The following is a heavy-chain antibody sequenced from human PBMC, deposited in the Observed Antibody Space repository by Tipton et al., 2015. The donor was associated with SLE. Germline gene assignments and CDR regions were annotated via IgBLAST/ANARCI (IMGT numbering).Heavy chain of an antibody. CDR2: IYYSGST. CDR3: ARTWGSGIPGAFDI. D-gene: IGHD7-27*01. V-gene: IGHV4-39*07. Sequence: GLVKPSETLSLTCTVSGGSISSSSYYWGWIRQPPGKGLEWIGSIYYSGSTYYNPSLKSRVTISVDTSKNQFSLKLSSVTAADTAVYYCARTWGSGIPGAFDIWGQGTVVTVSS. J-gene: IGHJ3*02. CDR1: GGSISSSSYY.